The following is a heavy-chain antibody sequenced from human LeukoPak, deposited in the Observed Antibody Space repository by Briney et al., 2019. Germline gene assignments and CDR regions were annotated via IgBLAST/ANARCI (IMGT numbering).Heavy chain of an antibody. J-gene: IGHJ5*02. CDR3: AKTRTRVYNWFDP. Sequence: GGSLRLSCAASGFTFDTHYINWVRQAPGKGLEWVSAISASGGRTFYADSVKGRFTISRDNSKNTLYLQMNSLRAEDTAVYYCAKTRTRVYNWFDPWGQGTLVTVSS. V-gene: IGHV3-23*01. CDR1: GFTFDTHY. CDR2: ISASGGRT. D-gene: IGHD1-1*01.